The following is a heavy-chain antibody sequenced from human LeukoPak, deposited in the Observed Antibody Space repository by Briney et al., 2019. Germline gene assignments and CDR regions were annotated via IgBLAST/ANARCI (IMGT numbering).Heavy chain of an antibody. Sequence: SETLSLTCTVSGYSISSGYYWGWIRQTPGKGLEWIGSVYHSGSPYYNPSLKSRVTISVDTSKNQFSLKLSSVTAADTAVYYCVRDRRVVVAPDFDYWGQGTLVTVSS. J-gene: IGHJ4*02. CDR2: VYHSGSP. D-gene: IGHD2-15*01. CDR3: VRDRRVVVAPDFDY. CDR1: GYSISSGYY. V-gene: IGHV4-38-2*02.